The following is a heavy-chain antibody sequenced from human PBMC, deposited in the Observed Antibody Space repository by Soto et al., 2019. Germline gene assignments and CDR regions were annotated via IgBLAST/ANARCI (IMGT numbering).Heavy chain of an antibody. CDR3: ARDYHSGGAFDI. CDR1: GSSISSTNW. Sequence: SETLSLTCAVSGSSISSTNWWGWIRQPPGKGLEWIGYIYYSGSVYYNPSLKSRVTISVDTSKNQFSLKLSSVTAADTAVYYCARDYHSGGAFDIWGQGTMVTVSS. J-gene: IGHJ3*02. CDR2: IYYSGSV. D-gene: IGHD6-19*01. V-gene: IGHV4-28*03.